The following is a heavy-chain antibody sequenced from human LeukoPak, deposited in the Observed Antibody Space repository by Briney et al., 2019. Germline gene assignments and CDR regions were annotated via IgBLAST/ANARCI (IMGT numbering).Heavy chain of an antibody. CDR3: ARPYYDSSGYRFDY. CDR1: GFTFSNYA. D-gene: IGHD3-22*01. CDR2: LSYDGSDK. J-gene: IGHJ4*02. Sequence: GGSLRLSCAASGFTFSNYAMHWVRQAPGKGLEWVAVLSYDGSDKYYADSVKGRFTISRDNFKNTLYLQMNSLRAEDTAVYYCARPYYDSSGYRFDYWGQGTLVTVSS. V-gene: IGHV3-30-3*01.